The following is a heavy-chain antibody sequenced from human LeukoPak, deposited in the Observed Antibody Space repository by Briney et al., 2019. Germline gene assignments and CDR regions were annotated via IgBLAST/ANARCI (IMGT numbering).Heavy chain of an antibody. CDR1: GFTFSRNA. CDR3: TRDDLGTSYFYYGMDV. V-gene: IGHV3-48*01. Sequence: PGGSLRLSCAASGFTFSRNAMNWVRQAPGKGLEWVSYISSGGSTIYYADSVKGRFTISRDNAKNSLYLQMNSLRVEDTAVYYCTRDDLGTSYFYYGMDVWGQGTTVTVSS. CDR2: ISSGGSTI. J-gene: IGHJ6*02. D-gene: IGHD3/OR15-3a*01.